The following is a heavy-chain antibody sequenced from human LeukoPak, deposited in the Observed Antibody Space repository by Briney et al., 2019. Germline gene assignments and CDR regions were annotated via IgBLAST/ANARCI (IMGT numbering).Heavy chain of an antibody. CDR1: GGSISSYY. D-gene: IGHD1-26*01. CDR2: IYYSGST. V-gene: IGHV4-59*01. J-gene: IGHJ6*02. CDR3: ARHHRSYPSNYYGMDV. Sequence: SETLSLTCTVSGGSISSYYWSWIRQPPGKGLEWIGYIYYSGSTNYNPSLKSRVTISVDTSKNQFSLKLSSVTAADTAVYYCARHHRSYPSNYYGMDVWGQGITVTVSS.